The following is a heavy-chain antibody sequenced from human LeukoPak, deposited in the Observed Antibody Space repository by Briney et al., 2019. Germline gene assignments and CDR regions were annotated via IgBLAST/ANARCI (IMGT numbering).Heavy chain of an antibody. Sequence: GGSLRLSCVASGFTFSSHWMTWVRQAPGKGLEWVSIISRTSESTFYADSVKGRFTISRDNAKNSLYLQMNGLRADDTATYYCARGATDTTRWFDPWGQGTLVTVSS. CDR1: GFTFSSHW. V-gene: IGHV3-21*01. CDR3: ARGATDTTRWFDP. CDR2: ISRTSEST. J-gene: IGHJ5*02. D-gene: IGHD1-7*01.